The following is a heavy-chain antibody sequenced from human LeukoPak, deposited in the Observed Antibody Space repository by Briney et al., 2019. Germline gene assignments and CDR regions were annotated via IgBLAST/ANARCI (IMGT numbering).Heavy chain of an antibody. J-gene: IGHJ4*02. Sequence: SETLSLTCAVYGGTFTGYYWSWIRQPPGKGLEWIGEINHSGRTNYNPSLKSRVTISVDTSKNLFSLKLSSVTAADAAVYYCARGSRDFDYWGQGTLVTVSS. CDR1: GGTFTGYY. V-gene: IGHV4-34*01. CDR3: ARGSRDFDY. D-gene: IGHD5-24*01. CDR2: INHSGRT.